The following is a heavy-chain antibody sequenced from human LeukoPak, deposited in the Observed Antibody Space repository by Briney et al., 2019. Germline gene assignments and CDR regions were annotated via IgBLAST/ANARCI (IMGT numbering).Heavy chain of an antibody. D-gene: IGHD3-9*01. V-gene: IGHV1-2*02. CDR3: ARKYDILTDNDNWFDP. J-gene: IGHJ5*02. CDR1: GYTFTGCY. Sequence: ASVKVSCKASGYTFTGCYMHCVRRATGQGLAWMGWINPNSGGTKYAQKFQGRVTMTRDTSISTGYMELSRLRSDDTAVYYCARKYDILTDNDNWFDPWGQGTLVTVSS. CDR2: INPNSGGT.